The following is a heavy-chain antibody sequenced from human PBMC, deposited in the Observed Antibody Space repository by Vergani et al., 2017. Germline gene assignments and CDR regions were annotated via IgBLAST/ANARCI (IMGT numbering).Heavy chain of an antibody. CDR3: AKDPRDYGDYEIDY. D-gene: IGHD4-17*01. CDR2: ISGRGSNT. V-gene: IGHV3-23*01. CDR1: GFTFSSYA. Sequence: EVQLLESGGGLVQPGGSLRLSCAASGFTFSSYAMSWVRQAPGKGLEWVSAISGRGSNTYSADSVKGRFTISRDNSKNTLYLQMNSLRAEDTAVYYCAKDPRDYGDYEIDYWGQGTLVTVSS. J-gene: IGHJ4*02.